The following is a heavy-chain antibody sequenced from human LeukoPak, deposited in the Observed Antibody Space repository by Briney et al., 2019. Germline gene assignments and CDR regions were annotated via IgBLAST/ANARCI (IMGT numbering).Heavy chain of an antibody. Sequence: SQTLSLTCAISGDSVSSNSAAWNWIRQSPSRGLEWLGRTYYRSKWYNDYAVSVKSRITINPDTSKNQFSLQLSSVTAADTAVYYCARAYYYDSSGYYYLDYWGQGTLVTVSS. J-gene: IGHJ4*02. V-gene: IGHV6-1*01. CDR1: GDSVSSNSAA. D-gene: IGHD3-22*01. CDR3: ARAYYYDSSGYYYLDY. CDR2: TYYRSKWYN.